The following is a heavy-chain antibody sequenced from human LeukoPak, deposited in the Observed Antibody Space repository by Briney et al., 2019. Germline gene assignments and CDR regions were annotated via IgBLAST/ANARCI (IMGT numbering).Heavy chain of an antibody. CDR1: GFTLSSHW. V-gene: IGHV3-74*01. Sequence: QPGGSLRLSCVASGFTLSSHWMHWVRQVPGKGLMWVSRINGDGSRIHYADYVKDRFTISRDNAKNTLYLQMNSLRGDDTAIYYCARDALGGRTKFDSWGQGSLVTVSS. CDR3: ARDALGGRTKFDS. J-gene: IGHJ4*02. CDR2: INGDGSRI. D-gene: IGHD3-16*01.